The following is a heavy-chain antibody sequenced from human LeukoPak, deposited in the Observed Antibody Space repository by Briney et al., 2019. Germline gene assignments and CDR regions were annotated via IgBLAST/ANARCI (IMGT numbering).Heavy chain of an antibody. CDR1: GGSFSSYY. J-gene: IGHJ3*02. CDR2: IYTSGST. V-gene: IGHV4-4*07. Sequence: SETLSLTCAVSGGSFSSYYWSWIRQPAGKGLEWIGRIYTSGSTNYNPSLKSRVTMSVDTSKNQFSLKLSSVTAADTAVYYCARMQASQQWLVLGGAFDIWGQGTMVTVSS. CDR3: ARMQASQQWLVLGGAFDI. D-gene: IGHD6-19*01.